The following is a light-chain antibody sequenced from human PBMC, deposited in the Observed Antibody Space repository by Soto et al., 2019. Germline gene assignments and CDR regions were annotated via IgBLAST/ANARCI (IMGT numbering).Light chain of an antibody. J-gene: IGLJ3*02. CDR1: SGSVSTNYY. Sequence: QAVVTQEPSFSVSPGGTVTLTCGLTSGSVSTNYYPSWYQQTPGQAPRTLIYSTNTRSSGVPDRFSGSILGNKAALTITGAQADDESDYYCVLYMCNGIRVFGGGTKLTVL. CDR2: STN. CDR3: VLYMCNGIRV. V-gene: IGLV8-61*01.